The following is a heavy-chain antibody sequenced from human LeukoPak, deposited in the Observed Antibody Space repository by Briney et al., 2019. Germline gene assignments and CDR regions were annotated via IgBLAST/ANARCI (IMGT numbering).Heavy chain of an antibody. D-gene: IGHD1-26*01. CDR2: ISSSSNYI. Sequence: PGGSLRLSCAASGFTFSSYTMNWVRQAPGKGLEWVSSISSSSNYIYYADSVKGRFTISRDNAKSSLYLQMNSLRAEDTAVYYCASTPWELLAFDYWGQGTLVTVSS. CDR1: GFTFSSYT. CDR3: ASTPWELLAFDY. V-gene: IGHV3-21*01. J-gene: IGHJ4*02.